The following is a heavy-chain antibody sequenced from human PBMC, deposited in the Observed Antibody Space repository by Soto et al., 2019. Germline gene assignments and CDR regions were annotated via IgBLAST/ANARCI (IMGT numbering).Heavy chain of an antibody. J-gene: IGHJ5*02. V-gene: IGHV4-31*03. Sequence: QVQLQESGPGLVKPSQTLSLTCTVSGGSISSGGYYWSWIRQHPGKGLEWIGYIYYNGSTYYNPSLKSRVTISVGTSKNPFSLKLSSVTAADTAVYYCARAYYDFWSGYFCWFDPWGQGTLVTVSS. D-gene: IGHD3-3*01. CDR1: GGSISSGGYY. CDR2: IYYNGST. CDR3: ARAYYDFWSGYFCWFDP.